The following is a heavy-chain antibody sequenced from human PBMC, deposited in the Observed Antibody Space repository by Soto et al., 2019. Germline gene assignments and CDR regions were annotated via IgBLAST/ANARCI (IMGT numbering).Heavy chain of an antibody. D-gene: IGHD6-13*01. CDR3: ARSEQGYYFYMDV. CDR2: ISSRNSYI. J-gene: IGHJ6*03. Sequence: EMQLVESGGGLVKPGGSLRLSCAGAEFSFSTSNMNWVRQAPGKGLEWVSSISSRNSYIYYADSVKGRFTISRDNAKTSLYLEMNSLRAEDTAVYYCARSEQGYYFYMDVWGNGTTVTVSS. CDR1: EFSFSTSN. V-gene: IGHV3-21*01.